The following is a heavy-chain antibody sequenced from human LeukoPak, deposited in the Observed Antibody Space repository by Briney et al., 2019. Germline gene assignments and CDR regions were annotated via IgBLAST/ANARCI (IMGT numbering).Heavy chain of an antibody. CDR2: ISSSGGTM. D-gene: IGHD2-2*01. J-gene: IGHJ4*02. CDR1: GFTFSSYE. Sequence: GGSLRLSCAASGFTFSSYEMNWVRQAPGKGLEWVSCISSSGGTMYYADSVKGRFTTSRDNAEKSLYLQMNSLRAEDTAVYYCARYCSSTKCLLYWGQGTLVTVSS. V-gene: IGHV3-48*03. CDR3: ARYCSSTKCLLY.